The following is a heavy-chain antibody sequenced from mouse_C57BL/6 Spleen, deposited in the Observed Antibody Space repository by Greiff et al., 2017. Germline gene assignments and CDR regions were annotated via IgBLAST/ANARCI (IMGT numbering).Heavy chain of an antibody. CDR1: GFTFSDYG. J-gene: IGHJ2*01. V-gene: IGHV5-17*01. Sequence: EVKLMESGGGLVKPGGSLKLSCAASGFTFSDYGMHWVRQAPEKGLEWVAYISSGSSTIYYADTVKGRFTISRDNAKNTLFLQMTSLRSEDTAMYYCAREGELSLDYWGQGTTLTVSS. CDR3: AREGELSLDY. CDR2: ISSGSSTI.